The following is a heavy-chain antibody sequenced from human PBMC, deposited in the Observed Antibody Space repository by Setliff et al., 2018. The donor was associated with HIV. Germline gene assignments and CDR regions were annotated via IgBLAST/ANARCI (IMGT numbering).Heavy chain of an antibody. V-gene: IGHV3-23*01. Sequence: GGSLRLSCSASGFTFSNFAINWVRQAPGKGLACVSTISGRGTNTYYADSVKGRFTISRDNSKNTLSLQLNSLTAEDSAVYYCAKAGGGILYFYYMDVWGKGTTVTVSS. CDR2: ISGRGTNT. D-gene: IGHD2-15*01. J-gene: IGHJ6*03. CDR3: AKAGGGILYFYYMDV. CDR1: GFTFSNFA.